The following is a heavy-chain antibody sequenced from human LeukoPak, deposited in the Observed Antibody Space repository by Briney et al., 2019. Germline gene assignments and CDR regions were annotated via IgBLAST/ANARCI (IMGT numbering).Heavy chain of an antibody. CDR3: ARLSMIDTFDI. D-gene: IGHD3-22*01. CDR1: GYSFMTYW. Sequence: GESLKISCQASGYSFMTYWIGWGRQMPGKGLEWMAIIYPGDSDTKYSPSFQDQVTISADKSINTAYLHWRSLKASDTAMYYCARLSMIDTFDIWGLGTVVTVSS. CDR2: IYPGDSDT. V-gene: IGHV5-51*01. J-gene: IGHJ3*02.